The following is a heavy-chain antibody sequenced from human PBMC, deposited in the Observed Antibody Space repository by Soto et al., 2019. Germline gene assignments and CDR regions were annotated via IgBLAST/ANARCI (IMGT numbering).Heavy chain of an antibody. Sequence: QVHLQQWGAGLLKPSETLSLTCAVYGGSFSDTYWNWFRQPPGKGLEWIGEINHNTNTIYNPSLTSRXPXSXDXAQNHFPLKWTSVTAADTAVYYCARGVRLFRGSFDPWGQGTLVTVSS. CDR3: ARGVRLFRGSFDP. D-gene: IGHD2-15*01. V-gene: IGHV4-34*01. CDR2: INHNTNT. CDR1: GGSFSDTY. J-gene: IGHJ5*02.